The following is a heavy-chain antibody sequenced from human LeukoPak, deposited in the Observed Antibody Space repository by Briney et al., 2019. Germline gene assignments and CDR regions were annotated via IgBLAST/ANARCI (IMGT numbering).Heavy chain of an antibody. Sequence: PGGSLRLSCVASGLTVSSYSMNWVRRAPGKGLEWVSYISSSSSTIYYADSVKGRFTISRDNAKNSLDLQMNSLRDVDTAVYYCARARASGRSGFDYWGQGTLVTVSS. J-gene: IGHJ4*02. D-gene: IGHD2-15*01. CDR2: ISSSSSTI. V-gene: IGHV3-48*02. CDR3: ARARASGRSGFDY. CDR1: GLTVSSYS.